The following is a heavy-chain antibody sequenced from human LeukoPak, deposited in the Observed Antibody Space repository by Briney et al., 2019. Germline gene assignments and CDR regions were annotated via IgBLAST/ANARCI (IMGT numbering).Heavy chain of an antibody. J-gene: IGHJ4*02. CDR1: GYTFTDYY. D-gene: IGHD3-10*01. CDR3: ATVSGSGSYYNHFDY. Sequence: ASVKVSCKVSGYTFTDYYMHWVQQAPGKGLEWMGLVDPEDDETLYAEKFQGRVTITADTSSDTAYMELSSLRSEDTDVYYCATVSGSGSYYNHFDYWGQGTLVTVSS. CDR2: VDPEDDET. V-gene: IGHV1-69-2*01.